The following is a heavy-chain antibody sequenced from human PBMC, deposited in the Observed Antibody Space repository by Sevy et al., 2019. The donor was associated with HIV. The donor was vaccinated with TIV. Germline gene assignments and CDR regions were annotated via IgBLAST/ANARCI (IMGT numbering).Heavy chain of an antibody. CDR3: ARPYGSGSWEAFDI. Sequence: GGSLRLSCAASGFTFNSYTMNWVRQAPGKGLEWVSSIGFSSNYIYYADSVKGRFTISRDNAQNSLYLQMNSLRAEDTAIYYCARPYGSGSWEAFDIWGQGTMVTVSS. D-gene: IGHD3-10*01. CDR1: GFTFNSYT. J-gene: IGHJ3*02. CDR2: IGFSSNYI. V-gene: IGHV3-21*01.